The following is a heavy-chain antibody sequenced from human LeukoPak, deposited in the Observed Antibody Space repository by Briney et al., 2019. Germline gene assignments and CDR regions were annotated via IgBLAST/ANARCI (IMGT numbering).Heavy chain of an antibody. D-gene: IGHD6-19*01. CDR3: ARDIIAVAGTSYFDY. V-gene: IGHV1-69*04. CDR1: GGTFSSYA. Sequence: SVKVSCKASGGTFSSYAISWVRQAPGQRREWMGRIIPILGIANYAQKFQGRVTITADKSTSTAYMEPSSLRSEDTAVYYCARDIIAVAGTSYFDYWGQGTLVTVSS. CDR2: IIPILGIA. J-gene: IGHJ4*02.